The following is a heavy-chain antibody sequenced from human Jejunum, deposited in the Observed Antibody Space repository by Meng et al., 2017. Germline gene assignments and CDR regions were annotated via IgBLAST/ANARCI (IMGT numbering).Heavy chain of an antibody. CDR3: AREEKGDYDY. D-gene: IGHD2-21*01. J-gene: IGHJ4*02. Sequence: GESLKISCAASGFPFSYFSIHWVRQAPGRGLDSVSAINGDGSSTFYADSVKGRFTISRDNSKNTLYLQIGSLRSEDTALYYCAREEKGDYDYWGQGTLVTVSS. CDR2: INGDGSST. CDR1: GFPFSYFS. V-gene: IGHV3-64*02.